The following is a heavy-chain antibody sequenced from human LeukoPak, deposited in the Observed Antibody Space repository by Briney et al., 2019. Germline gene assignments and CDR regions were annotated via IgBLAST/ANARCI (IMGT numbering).Heavy chain of an antibody. CDR3: AGELHIAAAGIPNINWFDP. J-gene: IGHJ5*02. CDR2: IIPIFGTA. Sequence: SVTVSCKASGGTFSSYAISWVRQAPGQGLEWMGGIIPIFGTANYAQKFQGRVTITADESTSTAYMELSSLRSEDTAVYYCAGELHIAAAGIPNINWFDPWGQGTLVTVSS. V-gene: IGHV1-69*13. CDR1: GGTFSSYA. D-gene: IGHD6-13*01.